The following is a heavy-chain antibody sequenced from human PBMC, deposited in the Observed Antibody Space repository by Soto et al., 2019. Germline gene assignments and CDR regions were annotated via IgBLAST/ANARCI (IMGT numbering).Heavy chain of an antibody. V-gene: IGHV1-18*01. J-gene: IGHJ5*02. D-gene: IGHD2-2*01. CDR1: GYTFTSYG. CDR2: ISAYNGNT. Sequence: ASVKVSCKASGYTFTSYGISWVRQAPGQGLEWMGWISAYNGNTNYAQKLQGRVTMTTDTSTSTAYMELRSLRSDDTAVYYCARDYYLGIYCISTSCYLHWFDPWG. CDR3: ARDYYLGIYCISTSCYLHWFDP.